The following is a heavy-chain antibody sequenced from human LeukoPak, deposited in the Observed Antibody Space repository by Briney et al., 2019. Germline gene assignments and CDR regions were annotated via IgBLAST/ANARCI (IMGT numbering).Heavy chain of an antibody. D-gene: IGHD2-8*01. V-gene: IGHV1-2*02. Sequence: ASVKVSCKASGYTFIDYYINWVRQAPGQGLEWMGWISPNSGVTNYAQKFQDRVTLTRDTSVTTAYMELTSLTSDDTAVYYCARWGGVQFDSWGQGTLVTVSS. CDR3: ARWGGVQFDS. CDR2: ISPNSGVT. CDR1: GYTFIDYY. J-gene: IGHJ5*01.